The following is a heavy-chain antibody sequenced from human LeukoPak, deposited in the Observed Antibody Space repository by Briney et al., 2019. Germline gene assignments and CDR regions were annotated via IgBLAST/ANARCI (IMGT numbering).Heavy chain of an antibody. D-gene: IGHD6-19*01. Sequence: SLTVSCKTTGGTLSNYPISWVRQAPGQGLEWMGGIMPIFGTAHYAEKFQASVTITADESTSTVFMELRSLKSEDTAVYYCARGPEIEVAGTTFGEYKWFYPWGQGTLITVSS. CDR3: ARGPEIEVAGTTFGEYKWFYP. CDR2: IMPIFGTA. V-gene: IGHV1-69*01. J-gene: IGHJ5*02. CDR1: GGTLSNYP.